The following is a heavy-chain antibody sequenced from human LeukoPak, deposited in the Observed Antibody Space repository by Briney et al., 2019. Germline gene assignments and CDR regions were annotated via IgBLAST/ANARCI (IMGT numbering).Heavy chain of an antibody. V-gene: IGHV3-23*01. D-gene: IGHD6-19*01. CDR2: ISGSGGST. CDR3: AKDDNGPSSSGWPDY. Sequence: GGSLRLPCAASGFTFSSYAMSWVRQAPGKGLEWVSAISGSGGSTYYADSVKGRFTISRDNSKNTLYLQMNSLRAEDTAVYYCAKDDNGPSSSGWPDYWGQGTLVTVSS. CDR1: GFTFSSYA. J-gene: IGHJ4*02.